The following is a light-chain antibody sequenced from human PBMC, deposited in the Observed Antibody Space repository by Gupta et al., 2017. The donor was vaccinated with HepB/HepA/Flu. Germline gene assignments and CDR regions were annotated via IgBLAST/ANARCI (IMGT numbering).Light chain of an antibody. Sequence: SPQLLIYMGSIRASGVPDRFSGSGSGTDFTLNISRVEAEDVGVYYCLQDRQIPRSFGQGTKLEIK. CDR2: MGS. J-gene: IGKJ2*04. V-gene: IGKV2-28*01. CDR3: LQDRQIPRS.